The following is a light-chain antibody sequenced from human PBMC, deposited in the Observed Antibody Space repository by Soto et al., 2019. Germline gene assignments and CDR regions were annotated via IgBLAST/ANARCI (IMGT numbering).Light chain of an antibody. J-gene: IGKJ2*01. CDR2: DAS. CDR3: EQDGSSPYT. CDR1: QSVSSSY. Sequence: EMVLTQSPGTLSLSPGERATLSCRASQSVSSSYLAWYQQKPGQAPRLLIYDASSRATGIPDRFSGSGSGTDFTLTISRLEPEDFAVYFCEQDGSSPYTFGQGTKLEIK. V-gene: IGKV3-20*01.